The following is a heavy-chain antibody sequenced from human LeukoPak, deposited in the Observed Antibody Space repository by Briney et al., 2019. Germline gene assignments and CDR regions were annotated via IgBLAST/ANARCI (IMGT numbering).Heavy chain of an antibody. V-gene: IGHV4-59*01. CDR2: FHYTGGT. CDR3: ATNRPVGGTYWGSFDI. J-gene: IGHJ3*02. Sequence: NPSETLSLTCSVSGGSITSYYWSWIRQPPGKGLEWIGYFHYTGGTNYNPYLKSRVTISLDTSKNQFSLRLTSVTAADTAVYYCATNRPVGGTYWGSFDIWGQGTLVTVSS. CDR1: GGSITSYY. D-gene: IGHD1-26*01.